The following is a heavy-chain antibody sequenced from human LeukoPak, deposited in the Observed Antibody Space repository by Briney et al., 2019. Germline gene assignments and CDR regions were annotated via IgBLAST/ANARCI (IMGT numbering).Heavy chain of an antibody. V-gene: IGHV3-23*01. J-gene: IGHJ4*02. CDR1: GFTFSSYG. D-gene: IGHD1-26*01. CDR2: ISGSGGST. Sequence: GGSLRLSCAASGFTFSSYGMSWVRQAPGKGLEWVSAISGSGGSTYYADSVKGRFTISRDNSKNTLYLQMNSLRAEDTAVYYCAIAAGSYPYYFDYWGQGTLVTVSS. CDR3: AIAAGSYPYYFDY.